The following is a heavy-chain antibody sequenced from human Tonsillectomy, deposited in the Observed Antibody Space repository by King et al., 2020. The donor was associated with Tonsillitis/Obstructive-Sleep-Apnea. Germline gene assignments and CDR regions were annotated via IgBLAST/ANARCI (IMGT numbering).Heavy chain of an antibody. CDR3: ARVACSGASCDTENWFDL. CDR1: GYSFTSYW. J-gene: IGHJ5*02. V-gene: IGHV5-10-1*03. D-gene: IGHD2-2*02. Sequence: QLVQSGAEVKKPGESLRISCKGSGYSFTSYWITWVRQMPGKGLEWMGRIDPSDSYTNYSPSFQGHVIISADKSIRTAYLQWSSLKASDIAMYYCARVACSGASCDTENWFDLWGQGTLVTVSS. CDR2: IDPSDSYT.